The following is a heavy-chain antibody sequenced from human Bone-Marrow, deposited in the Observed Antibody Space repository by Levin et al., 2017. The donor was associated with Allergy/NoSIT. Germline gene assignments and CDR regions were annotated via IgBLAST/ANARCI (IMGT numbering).Heavy chain of an antibody. CDR1: GGSIRSSTYY. Sequence: PSETLSLTCAVSGGSIRSSTYYFGWVRQPPGKGLEWIGNIFYTGSTYYNPSLKSRVTVSVDMSKNQFSLRLTSVTAADSALYYCGGGRFLEWTPDSWGQGTRVIVSS. CDR3: GGGRFLEWTPDS. D-gene: IGHD3-3*01. CDR2: IFYTGST. J-gene: IGHJ4*02. V-gene: IGHV4-39*01.